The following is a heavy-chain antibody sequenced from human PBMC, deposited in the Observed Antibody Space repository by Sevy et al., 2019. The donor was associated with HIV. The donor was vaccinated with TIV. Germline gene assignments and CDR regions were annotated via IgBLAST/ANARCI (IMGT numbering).Heavy chain of an antibody. CDR2: LSYDGSNN. CDR3: ARDLGQEHWLVRGNWFDP. V-gene: IGHV3-30*04. Sequence: GGSLRLSCAASGFTFSNYAMHWVRQAPGKGLEWVGFLSYDGSNNYYADSVKGRFTISRDNSKNTLYLQMNSLRAEDTAVYYCARDLGQEHWLVRGNWFDPWGQGTLVTVSS. CDR1: GFTFSNYA. J-gene: IGHJ5*02. D-gene: IGHD6-19*01.